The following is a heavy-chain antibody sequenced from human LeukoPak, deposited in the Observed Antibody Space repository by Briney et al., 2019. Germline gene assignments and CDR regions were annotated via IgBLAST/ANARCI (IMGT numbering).Heavy chain of an antibody. D-gene: IGHD1-14*01. CDR3: TRGHVRMPVDY. Sequence: SETLSLTCAVYGGSFSGYYWSWVRQPPGKGLEWIGEINHSGSTNYNPSLMRRVTISVDTSKNQYPLRLSSVTAADTAVYYCTRGHVRMPVDYWGPGTLVTVSS. CDR2: INHSGST. CDR1: GGSFSGYY. V-gene: IGHV4-34*01. J-gene: IGHJ4*02.